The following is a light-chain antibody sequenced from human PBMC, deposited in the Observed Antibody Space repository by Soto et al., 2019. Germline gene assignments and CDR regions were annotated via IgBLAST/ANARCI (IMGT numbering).Light chain of an antibody. CDR1: SSDVGGYNY. V-gene: IGLV2-14*01. CDR3: SSYTSSSNSAYV. J-gene: IGLJ1*01. Sequence: QSVLTQPASVSGSPGQSITISCTGTSSDVGGYNYVSWYQQHPGKAPKLMIYEVSNRPSGVSNRFSGSKSGNTASLTISGLPADDEADYYCSSYTSSSNSAYVFGTGTKVTVL. CDR2: EVS.